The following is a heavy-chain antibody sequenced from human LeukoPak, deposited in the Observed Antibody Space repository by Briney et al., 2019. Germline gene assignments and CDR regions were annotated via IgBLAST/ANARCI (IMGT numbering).Heavy chain of an antibody. CDR3: ARSGDTAMVTGHFDY. Sequence: GGSLRLSCAASGFTFSSYAMHWVRQAPGKGLEWVSSISSSSSYIYYADSVKGRFTISRDNAKNSLYLQMNSLRAEDTAVYYCARSGDTAMVTGHFDYWGQGTLVTVSS. CDR2: ISSSSSYI. D-gene: IGHD5-18*01. V-gene: IGHV3-21*01. CDR1: GFTFSSYA. J-gene: IGHJ4*02.